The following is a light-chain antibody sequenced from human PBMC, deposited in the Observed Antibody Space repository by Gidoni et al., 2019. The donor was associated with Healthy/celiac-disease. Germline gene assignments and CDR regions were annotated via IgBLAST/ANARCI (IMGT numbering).Light chain of an antibody. CDR1: QDISNY. CDR2: DAS. V-gene: IGKV1-33*01. J-gene: IGKJ2*01. CDR3: QQDDNLPYT. Sequence: DIQMTPSPSSLSASVGDRVTITCQASQDISNYLNWYQQKPGKAPKLLIYDASNLETGVPSRFRGSGSGTDFTFNISSLQPEDIATYYCQQDDNLPYTFGQGTKVEIK.